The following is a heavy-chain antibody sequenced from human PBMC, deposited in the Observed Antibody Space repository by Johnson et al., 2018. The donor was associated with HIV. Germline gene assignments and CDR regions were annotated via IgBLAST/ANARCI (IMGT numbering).Heavy chain of an antibody. D-gene: IGHD1-7*01. CDR2: IYSGGST. Sequence: VQLVESGGGLVQPGGSLRLSCAALGFTVSSNYMSWVRQAPGKGLEWVSVIYSGGSTYYADSVKGRFTISRDNSKNTLYLQMNSLKTADTAVYYCTADYTYPGIIGTTESAFDIWGQGTRVTGPS. J-gene: IGHJ3*02. V-gene: IGHV3-66*01. CDR1: GFTVSSNY. CDR3: TADYTYPGIIGTTESAFDI.